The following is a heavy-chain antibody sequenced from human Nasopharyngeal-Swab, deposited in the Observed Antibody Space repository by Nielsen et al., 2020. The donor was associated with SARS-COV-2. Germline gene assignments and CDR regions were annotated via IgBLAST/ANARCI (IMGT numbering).Heavy chain of an antibody. Sequence: GGSLRLSCAVSEFSISSTFINWVRQAPGKGLEWISLINSAGEGVYGDSVKGRFTISRDTSKNTVSLQMNSLRAEDTAVYYCATGACDYWGQGALVTVSS. J-gene: IGHJ4*02. V-gene: IGHV3-53*01. CDR3: ATGACDY. CDR1: EFSISSTF. CDR2: INSAGEG.